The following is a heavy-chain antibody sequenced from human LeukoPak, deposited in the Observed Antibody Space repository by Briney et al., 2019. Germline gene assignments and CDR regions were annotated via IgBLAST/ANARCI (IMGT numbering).Heavy chain of an antibody. V-gene: IGHV3-23*01. J-gene: IGHJ4*02. D-gene: IGHD3-16*01. Sequence: GGSLRLSCAASGFTFSSYAMSWVRRAPGKGLEWVSTNSGSGGSTYYADSVKGRFTISRDNSKNTVYLQMNSLRAEDTAVYYCAKDDDYVWGRFEYWGQGTLVTVSS. CDR1: GFTFSSYA. CDR3: AKDDDYVWGRFEY. CDR2: NSGSGGST.